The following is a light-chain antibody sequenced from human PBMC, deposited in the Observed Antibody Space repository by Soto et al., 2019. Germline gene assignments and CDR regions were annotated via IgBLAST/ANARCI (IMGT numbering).Light chain of an antibody. J-gene: IGKJ4*01. V-gene: IGKV1-8*01. CDR1: QCISSH. CDR3: HQYFSFPLS. CDR2: NAS. Sequence: AIRMTQSQSSFSASTGDRVTITCRARQCISSHLAWYQVKPGKAAMLLIYNASHLESGDPSRFSGSGSGTDFTLTISALPSEDFAVYYCHQYFSFPLSFGGGPKVEIK.